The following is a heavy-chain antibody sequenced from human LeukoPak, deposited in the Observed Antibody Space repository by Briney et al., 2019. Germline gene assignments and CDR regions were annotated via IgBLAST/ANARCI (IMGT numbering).Heavy chain of an antibody. CDR2: INHSGST. Sequence: SETLSLTCAVYGGSFSGYYWSWIRQPPGKGLEWIGEINHSGSTNYNPSLKSRVTLSVDTSKNQFSLKLSSVTAADTAVYYCASSTPWIQLWYGRDYWGQGTLVTVSS. CDR3: ASSTPWIQLWYGRDY. V-gene: IGHV4-34*01. D-gene: IGHD5-18*01. J-gene: IGHJ4*02. CDR1: GGSFSGYY.